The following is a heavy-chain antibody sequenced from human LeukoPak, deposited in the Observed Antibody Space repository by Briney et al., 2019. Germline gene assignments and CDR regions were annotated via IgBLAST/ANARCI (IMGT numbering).Heavy chain of an antibody. Sequence: PGGSLRLSCVACGFTFSRYWMQWVREPRGKGGVGVSHMCSDGSTPTYADSVQGRFTISRDHAKNTLYLQMNSLRAEDTAVYYCARDRSGSSRYYSAIHSWGQGPLVTVSS. D-gene: IGHD3-10*01. CDR2: MCSDGSTP. V-gene: IGHV3-74*01. CDR3: ARDRSGSSRYYSAIHS. J-gene: IGHJ4*02. CDR1: GFTFSRYW.